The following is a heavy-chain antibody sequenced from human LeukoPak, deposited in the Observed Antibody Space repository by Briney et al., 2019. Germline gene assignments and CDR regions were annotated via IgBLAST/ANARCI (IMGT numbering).Heavy chain of an antibody. J-gene: IGHJ4*02. D-gene: IGHD2/OR15-2a*01. CDR1: GGSISDGYW. Sequence: SETLSLTCDVSGGSISDGYWWSWVRQPPGKGLEWIGEIHHSGSTNYNPSLKSRATISVDKSKNQFSVMLTPVTAADTAVYYCARNAYYSADYWGQGTLVTVSS. V-gene: IGHV4-4*02. CDR3: ARNAYYSADY. CDR2: IHHSGST.